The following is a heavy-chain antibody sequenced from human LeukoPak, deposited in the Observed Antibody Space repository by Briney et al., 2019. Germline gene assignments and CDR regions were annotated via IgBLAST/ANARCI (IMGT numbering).Heavy chain of an antibody. D-gene: IGHD5-12*01. Sequence: PGGSLRLSCAASGFTFNDYAMGWVRHAPGKGLEWVASIHHCGISKYYADSVKGRFTISRDNFRSTLYLEMNSLKVEDTATYYCAKDRGTITSLLVIGVPGPAHLFDWWGQGALVTVSS. CDR2: IHHCGISK. CDR3: AKDRGTITSLLVIGVPGPAHLFDW. J-gene: IGHJ4*02. V-gene: IGHV3-23*01. CDR1: GFTFNDYA.